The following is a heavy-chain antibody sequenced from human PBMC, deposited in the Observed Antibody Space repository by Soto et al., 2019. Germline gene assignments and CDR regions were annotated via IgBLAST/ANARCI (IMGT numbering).Heavy chain of an antibody. CDR2: FDPEDGET. D-gene: IGHD1-26*01. J-gene: IGHJ6*02. V-gene: IGHV1-24*01. CDR3: ATAMKWELLNANYSYYGMDV. CDR1: GYTLTELS. Sequence: GASVKVSCKVSGYTLTELSMHWVRQAPGKGLEWMGGFDPEDGETIYAQKFQGRVTMTEDTSTDTAYMELSSLRSEDTAAYYCATAMKWELLNANYSYYGMDVWGQGTTVTVSS.